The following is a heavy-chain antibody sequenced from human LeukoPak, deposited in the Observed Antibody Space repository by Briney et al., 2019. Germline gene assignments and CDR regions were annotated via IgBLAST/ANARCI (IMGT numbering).Heavy chain of an antibody. CDR1: GYTFVNHG. CDR3: ARASSTQIQLWYFDY. Sequence: GASVKVSCKASGYTFVNHGISWARQAPGQGLEWLGWISGYSDSSHYGQSVQSRVTMITDAATSTAYLELRSLRSDDTAVYYCARASSTQIQLWYFDYWGQGTLVTVSS. V-gene: IGHV1-18*01. D-gene: IGHD5-18*01. J-gene: IGHJ4*02. CDR2: ISGYSDSS.